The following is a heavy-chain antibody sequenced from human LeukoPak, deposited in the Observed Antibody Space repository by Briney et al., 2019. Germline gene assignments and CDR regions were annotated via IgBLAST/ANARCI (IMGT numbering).Heavy chain of an antibody. D-gene: IGHD5-12*01. Sequence: ASVKVSCKASGGSFSEYSISWVRQAPGQRLEWMGRIIAILDTAHYAQKFQGRFTITADKSTTTVYMELSSLRSDDTAVYYCVRSGYDYDWFDPWGQGTLVTVSS. CDR3: VRSGYDYDWFDP. J-gene: IGHJ5*02. CDR2: IIAILDTA. CDR1: GGSFSEYS. V-gene: IGHV1-69*08.